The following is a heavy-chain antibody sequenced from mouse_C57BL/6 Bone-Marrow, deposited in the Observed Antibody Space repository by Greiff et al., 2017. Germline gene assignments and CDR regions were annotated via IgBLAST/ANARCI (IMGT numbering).Heavy chain of an antibody. V-gene: IGHV1-50*01. D-gene: IGHD1-1*01. CDR3: ARVISTVVARYFDV. CDR2: IDPSDSYT. CDR1: GYTFTSYW. J-gene: IGHJ1*03. Sequence: VQLQQPGAELVKPGASVKLSCKASGYTFTSYWMQWVKQRPGQGLEWIGEIDPSDSYTNYNQKFKGKATLTVDTSSSTAYMQLSSLTSEDSAVYYGARVISTVVARYFDVWGTGTTVTVSS.